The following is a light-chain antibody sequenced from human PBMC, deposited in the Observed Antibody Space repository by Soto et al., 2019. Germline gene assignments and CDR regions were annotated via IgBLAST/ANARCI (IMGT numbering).Light chain of an antibody. Sequence: DIQMTQSPSSLSASVGDRVTITCQASQDITYSLNWYQQKPGKAPNLLIFDASNLDAGVPSRFSGSGSGTYFTFTIHSLQPEDVATYYCQQYDHLSLTFGGGTKVEIK. J-gene: IGKJ4*01. CDR3: QQYDHLSLT. V-gene: IGKV1-33*01. CDR2: DAS. CDR1: QDITYS.